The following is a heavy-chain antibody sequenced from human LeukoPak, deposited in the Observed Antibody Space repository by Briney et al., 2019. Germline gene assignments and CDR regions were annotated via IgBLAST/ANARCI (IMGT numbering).Heavy chain of an antibody. Sequence: GGSLRLSCAASGFTFSSYSMNWVRQAPGKGLEWVSYISSSSSYIYYADSVKGRFTISRDNAKNSLYLQMNSLRAEDTAVYYCARDKWLTTTHYFDYWGQGTLVTVSS. CDR3: ARDKWLTTTHYFDY. CDR1: GFTFSSYS. J-gene: IGHJ4*02. D-gene: IGHD4-11*01. V-gene: IGHV3-21*05. CDR2: ISSSSSYI.